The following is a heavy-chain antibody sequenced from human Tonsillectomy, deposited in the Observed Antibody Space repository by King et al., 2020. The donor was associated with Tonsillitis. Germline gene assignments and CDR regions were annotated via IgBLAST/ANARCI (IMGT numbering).Heavy chain of an antibody. CDR1: GFTFSSYG. V-gene: IGHV3-30*02. CDR3: AKDLAIAVAGSYYFDY. D-gene: IGHD6-19*01. CDR2: IRYDGSNK. J-gene: IGHJ4*02. Sequence: QLVRSGGGVVQPGGSLRLSCAASGFTFSSYGMHWVRQAPGKGLEWVAFIRYDGSNKYYADSVKGRFTISRDNSKNTLYLQMNSLRAEDTAVYYCAKDLAIAVAGSYYFDYWGQGTLVTVSS.